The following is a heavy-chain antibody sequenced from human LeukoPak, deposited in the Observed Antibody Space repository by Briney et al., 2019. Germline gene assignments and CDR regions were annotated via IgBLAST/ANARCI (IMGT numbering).Heavy chain of an antibody. D-gene: IGHD3-16*02. V-gene: IGHV1-18*01. CDR3: ARDVANVMITFGGVIGRYFDY. CDR2: ISAYNGNT. Sequence: ASVKVSCTASGYTFTSYGISWVRQAPRQGLEWMGWISAYNGNTNYAQKLQGRVTMTTDTSTSTAYMELRSLRSDDTAVYYCARDVANVMITFGGVIGRYFDYWGQGTLVTVSS. J-gene: IGHJ4*02. CDR1: GYTFTSYG.